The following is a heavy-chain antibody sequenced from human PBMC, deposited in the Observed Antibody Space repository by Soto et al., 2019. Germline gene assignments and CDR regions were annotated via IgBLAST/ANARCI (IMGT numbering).Heavy chain of an antibody. CDR3: ARTPRDYYDSSGYNRADYFDF. J-gene: IGHJ4*02. CDR2: IYHSGST. D-gene: IGHD3-22*01. Sequence: SETLSLTCAVSGGSISSSYWWSWVRQPPGKGLEWIGEIYHSGSTNYNPSLKSRVTISVDKSKNQFSLKLYSVTAADTAVYYCARTPRDYYDSSGYNRADYFDFWGQGTLVTVSS. V-gene: IGHV4-4*02. CDR1: GGSISSSYW.